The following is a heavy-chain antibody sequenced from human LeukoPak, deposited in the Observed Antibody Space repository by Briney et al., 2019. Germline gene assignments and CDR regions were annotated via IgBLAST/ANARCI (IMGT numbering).Heavy chain of an antibody. J-gene: IGHJ3*02. CDR2: INTDSGNP. V-gene: IGHV7-4-1*02. Sequence: ASVKVSCKASGYRFTSYAMNWVRQAPGQGLEWMGWINTDSGNPTYAQGFTGRFVFSLDSSVSTAYLQISNLMPEDTAKYYCAREILRFDIWGQGTMVTVSS. CDR3: AREILRFDI. CDR1: GYRFTSYA.